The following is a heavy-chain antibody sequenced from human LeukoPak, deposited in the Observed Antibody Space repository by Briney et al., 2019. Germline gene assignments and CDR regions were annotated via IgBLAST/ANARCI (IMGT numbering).Heavy chain of an antibody. V-gene: IGHV1-69*06. CDR3: ARARYSYGYGGRYYFDP. J-gene: IGHJ5*02. Sequence: GASVKVSCKASGGTFSSYAISWVRQAPGQGLEWMGGIIPIFGTANYAQKFQGRVTITADKSTSTAYMELSSLRSEDTAVYYCARARYSYGYGGRYYFDPWGQGTLVTVSS. CDR1: GGTFSSYA. D-gene: IGHD5-18*01. CDR2: IIPIFGTA.